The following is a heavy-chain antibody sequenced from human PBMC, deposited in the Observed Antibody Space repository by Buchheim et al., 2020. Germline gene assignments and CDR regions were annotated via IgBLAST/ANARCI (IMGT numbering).Heavy chain of an antibody. V-gene: IGHV3-23*01. D-gene: IGHD3-3*01. CDR3: AKDYRYRRFLEWLSYYYYYGMDV. CDR2: ISGSGDST. CDR1: GFTFSDEA. J-gene: IGHJ6*02. Sequence: EVQLLESGGGLVQPGGSLRLSCAATGFTFSDEAMTWVRQAPGKGLEWVSIISGSGDSTYYADSVKGRFTVSRDNSKNTLYLQMNSLRAEDTAVYYCAKDYRYRRFLEWLSYYYYYGMDVWGQGTT.